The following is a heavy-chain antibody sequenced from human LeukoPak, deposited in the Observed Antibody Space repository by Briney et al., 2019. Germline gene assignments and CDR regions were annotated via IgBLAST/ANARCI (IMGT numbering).Heavy chain of an antibody. CDR3: ARDKGYSGYEAAGQYTRQGAFDI. J-gene: IGHJ3*02. D-gene: IGHD5-12*01. CDR1: GFTFSDYY. V-gene: IGHV3-11*06. Sequence: PGGSLRLSRAASGFTFSDYYMSWIRQAPRKGLEWGSYISSSSSYTNYADSVKGRFTISRDNAKNSLYLQMNSLRAEDTAVYYCARDKGYSGYEAAGQYTRQGAFDIWGQGTMVTVSS. CDR2: ISSSSSYT.